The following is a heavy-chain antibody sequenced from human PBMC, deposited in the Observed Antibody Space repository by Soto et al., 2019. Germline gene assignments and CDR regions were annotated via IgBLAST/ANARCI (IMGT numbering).Heavy chain of an antibody. Sequence: SGPTLVNPTQTLTLTCTFSGFSLSTSGVGVGWIRQPPGKALEWLALIYWNDDKRYSPSLKSRLTITKDTSKNQVVLTMTNMDPVDTATYYCAHSGYDFWSGYYRYYYCGMDVWGQGTTVTVSS. V-gene: IGHV2-5*01. CDR3: AHSGYDFWSGYYRYYYCGMDV. D-gene: IGHD3-3*01. CDR1: GFSLSTSGVG. J-gene: IGHJ6*02. CDR2: IYWNDDK.